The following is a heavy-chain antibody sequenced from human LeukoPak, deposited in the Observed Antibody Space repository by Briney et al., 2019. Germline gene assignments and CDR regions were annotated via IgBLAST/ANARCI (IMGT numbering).Heavy chain of an antibody. CDR3: ARGMFDNSGHYYYFYYALDV. CDR1: GYTFTRYH. CDR2: MNAKSGHT. D-gene: IGHD3-22*01. V-gene: IGHV1-8*01. J-gene: IGHJ6*02. Sequence: ASVKVSCKASGYTFTRYHIDWVRQAPGQGPEWMGWMNAKSGHTGYAQNLEGRVTMTRDTSTNTAYMELRGLRSEDTAVYFCARGMFDNSGHYYYFYYALDVWGQGTTVTVSS.